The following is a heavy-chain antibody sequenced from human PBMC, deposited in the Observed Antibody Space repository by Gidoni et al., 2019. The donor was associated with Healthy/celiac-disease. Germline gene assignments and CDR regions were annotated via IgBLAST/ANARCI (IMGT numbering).Heavy chain of an antibody. V-gene: IGHV3-23*01. D-gene: IGHD1-26*01. CDR1: GVTCRSQA. Sequence: EGQLLESGGGWVQPGGSLRLSWAASGVTCRSQAMSGVRQAPGKGLEWVSAISGSGGSTYSADSVKGRFTISRANSTNTLYLQMNSLSAEDPAVYYCAKDRSLYSGSSLVDFDYWGQGTLVTVSS. CDR3: AKDRSLYSGSSLVDFDY. CDR2: ISGSGGST. J-gene: IGHJ4*02.